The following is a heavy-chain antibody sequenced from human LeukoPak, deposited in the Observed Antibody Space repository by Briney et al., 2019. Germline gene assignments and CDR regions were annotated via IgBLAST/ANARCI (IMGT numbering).Heavy chain of an antibody. CDR2: MNPNSGNT. V-gene: IGHV1-8*01. CDR3: ARGQPLLHY. CDR1: GYTFTSYD. J-gene: IGHJ4*02. Sequence: ASVKVACKASGYTFTSYDINWVRHATGQGLEWMGWMNPNSGNTGYAQKFQGRVTMTRNTSISTAYMELSSLRSEDTTVYYSARGQPLLHYWGQGTLVTVSS. D-gene: IGHD2-15*01.